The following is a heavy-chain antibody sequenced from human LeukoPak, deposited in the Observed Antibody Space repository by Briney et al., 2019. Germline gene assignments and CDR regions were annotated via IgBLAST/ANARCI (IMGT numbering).Heavy chain of an antibody. J-gene: IGHJ4*02. CDR2: IYPSGRT. CDR3: ARVGSWSSRFDS. D-gene: IGHD6-13*01. V-gene: IGHV4-4*07. Sequence: SETLSLTCTMSGGSNSGDYWSWIRQPAGEGLEWIGRIYPSGRTYLTPSLKSRVSMSVDMSKSQIFLKVDSVTAADTAVYYCARVGSWSSRFDSWGQGTLVTVSS. CDR1: GGSNSGDY.